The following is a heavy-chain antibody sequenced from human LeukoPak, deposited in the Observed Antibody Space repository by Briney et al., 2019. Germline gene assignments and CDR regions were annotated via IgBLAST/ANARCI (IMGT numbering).Heavy chain of an antibody. V-gene: IGHV4-31*03. CDR2: IYYSGST. Sequence: SETLSLTCTVSGGSISSGGYYWSWIRQHPGKGLEWIGYIYYSGSTYYNPSLKSRVTISVDTSKNQFPLKLSSVTAADTAVYYCARAGCSSTSCYNPFDYWGQGTLVTVSS. CDR3: ARAGCSSTSCYNPFDY. J-gene: IGHJ4*02. CDR1: GGSISSGGYY. D-gene: IGHD2-2*01.